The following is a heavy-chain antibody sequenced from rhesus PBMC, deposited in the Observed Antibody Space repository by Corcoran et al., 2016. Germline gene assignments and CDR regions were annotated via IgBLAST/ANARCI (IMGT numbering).Heavy chain of an antibody. CDR1: GASISSNY. J-gene: IGHJ5-1*01. CDR3: ARDRPSNARFDV. D-gene: IGHD4-23*01. V-gene: IGHV4S2*01. CDR2: IYGSGGTT. Sequence: QVQLQESGPGLVKPSETLPITCAVSGASISSNYWSWIRQAPGKGRAWIGRIYGSGGTTYYNPFPKGRVTITMDTSKNHFSRKLSSVTAADTAVYYCARDRPSNARFDVWGAGVLVTVSS.